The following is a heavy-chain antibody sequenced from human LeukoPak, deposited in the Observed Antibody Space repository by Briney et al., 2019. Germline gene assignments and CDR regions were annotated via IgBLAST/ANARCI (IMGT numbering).Heavy chain of an antibody. CDR2: IHTSGTM. D-gene: IGHD3-10*01. V-gene: IGHV4-61*09. CDR1: GGSVSTGSYY. CDR3: TRGITMVRGADTDS. Sequence: SETLSLTCTVSGGSVSTGSYYWSWIRQPAGRGLEWIGHIHTSGTMNYNASLKSRVRISVETSKNQFSLRLSSVTAADTAVYYCTRGITMVRGADTDSWGQGTLVTVSS. J-gene: IGHJ4*02.